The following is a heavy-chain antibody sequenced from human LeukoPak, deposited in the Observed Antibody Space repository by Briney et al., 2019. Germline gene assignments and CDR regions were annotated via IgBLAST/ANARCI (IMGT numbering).Heavy chain of an antibody. D-gene: IGHD3-10*01. V-gene: IGHV3-74*01. CDR1: GFTVSSNY. J-gene: IGHJ4*02. CDR2: IRGDGGDA. Sequence: GGSLRLSCAASGFTVSSNYMSWVRQAPGKGLVWVSRIRGDGGDANCADFVKGRYTISRDNAKSTLYLQMNGLGVEDTAVYYCVRDIVAGSGSYSDWGQGTLVTVSS. CDR3: VRDIVAGSGSYSD.